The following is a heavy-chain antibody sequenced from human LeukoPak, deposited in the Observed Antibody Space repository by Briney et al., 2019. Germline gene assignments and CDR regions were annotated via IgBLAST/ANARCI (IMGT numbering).Heavy chain of an antibody. J-gene: IGHJ4*02. D-gene: IGHD3-22*01. CDR1: GVSFSGYY. V-gene: IGHV4-34*01. CDR3: ARGLFPSSGYYY. Sequence: KASETLSLTCAVYGVSFSGYYWSWIRQPPGKGLEWIGEINHSGSTNYNPSLKSRVTISVDTSKNQFSLKLSSVIVADTAVYYCARGLFPSSGYYYWGQGTLVTVSS. CDR2: INHSGST.